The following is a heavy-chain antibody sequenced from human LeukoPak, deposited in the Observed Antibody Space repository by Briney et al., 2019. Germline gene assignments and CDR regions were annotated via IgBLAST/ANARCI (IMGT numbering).Heavy chain of an antibody. CDR1: GFTFSDYS. J-gene: IGHJ6*03. CDR2: ISYSSSYI. V-gene: IGHV3-21*01. Sequence: GGSLRLSCAASGFTFSDYSVNWVRQAPGKGLEWVSSISYSSSYIYYVDSVKGRFTISRDNAKNSLYLQMHSLRAEDTAVYYCARALPGYYDTRGRYYYMDVWGKGTTVTVSS. D-gene: IGHD3-22*01. CDR3: ARALPGYYDTRGRYYYMDV.